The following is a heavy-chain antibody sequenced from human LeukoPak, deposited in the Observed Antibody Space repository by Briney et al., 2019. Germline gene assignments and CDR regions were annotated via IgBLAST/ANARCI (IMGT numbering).Heavy chain of an antibody. CDR3: ARVSGCGGDCYYFDY. CDR2: IYHSGST. D-gene: IGHD2-21*01. V-gene: IGHV4-30-2*01. Sequence: SQTLSLTCTVSGGSISSGGYYWSWIRQPPGKGLEWIGYIYHSGSTYYNPSLKSRVTISVDRSKNQFSLKLSSVTAADTAVYYCARVSGCGGDCYYFDYWGQGTLVTVSS. J-gene: IGHJ4*02. CDR1: GGSISSGGYY.